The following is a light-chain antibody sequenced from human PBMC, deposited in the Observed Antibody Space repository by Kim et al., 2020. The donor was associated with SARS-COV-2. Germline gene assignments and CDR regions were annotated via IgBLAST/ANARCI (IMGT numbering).Light chain of an antibody. V-gene: IGKV1-5*01. CDR3: QHHSTYPIT. CDR1: QSIGGW. J-gene: IGKJ5*01. CDR2: DAS. Sequence: IQLTQSPSTLSASVGDRVTITCRASQSIGGWLAWYQQKPGKAPKLLIYDASSVESGVPSRFSGSGSGTEFTLTISSQQPDDSATYYCQHHSTYPITFGQETRLEIK.